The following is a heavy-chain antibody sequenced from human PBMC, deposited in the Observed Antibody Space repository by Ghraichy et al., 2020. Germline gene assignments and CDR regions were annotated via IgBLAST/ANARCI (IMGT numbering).Heavy chain of an antibody. CDR2: INSDGSST. CDR1: GFTFSNYW. V-gene: IGHV3-74*01. CDR3: ARVWGGYYRFDY. J-gene: IGHJ4*02. Sequence: GGSLRLSCAASGFTFSNYWMHWVRQAPGKGLVWVSRINSDGSSTDYADSVKGRFTISRDNAKNTLFLQMNSLRAEDTAVYYCARVWGGYYRFDYWGQGTLVTVSS. D-gene: IGHD3-3*01.